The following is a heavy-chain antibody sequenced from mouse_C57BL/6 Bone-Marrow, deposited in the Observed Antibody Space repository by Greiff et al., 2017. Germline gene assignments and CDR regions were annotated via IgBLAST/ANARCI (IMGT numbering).Heavy chain of an antibody. CDR2: FYPENGGT. D-gene: IGHD2-5*01. CDR1: GYTFTDYE. CDR3: TRSSYSNAWFPY. J-gene: IGHJ3*01. Sequence: VQLQESGAELVRPGASVTLSCKASGYTFTDYEMHWVKQTTVHGLEWIGAFYPENGGTAYNQKFKGKAILTADKASSPADLELRSLTSEDSSVYYCTRSSYSNAWFPYWGQGTLVTVSA. V-gene: IGHV1-15*01.